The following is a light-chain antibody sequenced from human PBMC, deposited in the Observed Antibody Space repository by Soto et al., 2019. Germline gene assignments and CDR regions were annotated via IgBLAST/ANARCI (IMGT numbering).Light chain of an antibody. CDR2: DAS. Sequence: DIQMSQSPSTLSASVGDRVTITCRASQNIGTSLAWYQQTPGKAPKLLISDASTLESGVPSRFGGSGSGTEFTLSITSLQPDDFATYSCQQYYISWSFGQGTKVDIK. J-gene: IGKJ1*01. V-gene: IGKV1-5*01. CDR3: QQYYISWS. CDR1: QNIGTS.